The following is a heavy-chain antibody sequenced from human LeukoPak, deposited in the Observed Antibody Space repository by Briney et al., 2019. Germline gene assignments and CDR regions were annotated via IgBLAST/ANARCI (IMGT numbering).Heavy chain of an antibody. D-gene: IGHD5-12*01. CDR3: AKNGAYSGYDYIDY. V-gene: IGHV3-48*01. CDR1: GFTVSSNY. CDR2: ISSSSSTI. J-gene: IGHJ4*02. Sequence: GGSLRLSCAASGFTVSSNYMNWVRQAPGKGLEWVSYISSSSSTIYYADSVKGRFTISRDNSRNTLYLQINSLRAEDTAVYYCAKNGAYSGYDYIDYWGQGTLVTVSS.